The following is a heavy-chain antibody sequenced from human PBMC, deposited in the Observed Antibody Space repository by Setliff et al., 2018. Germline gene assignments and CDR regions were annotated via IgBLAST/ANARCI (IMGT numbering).Heavy chain of an antibody. V-gene: IGHV1-2*04. Sequence: ASVKVSCKASGYTFTGYYMHWVRQAPGQGLEWMGWINPNSGGTNYAQKFQGWVTMTRDTSISTAYMELSSLRSEDTAVYYCARLLVVTDAFDIWGQGTMVTVSS. CDR2: INPNSGGT. CDR1: GYTFTGYY. J-gene: IGHJ3*02. CDR3: ARLLVVTDAFDI. D-gene: IGHD3-22*01.